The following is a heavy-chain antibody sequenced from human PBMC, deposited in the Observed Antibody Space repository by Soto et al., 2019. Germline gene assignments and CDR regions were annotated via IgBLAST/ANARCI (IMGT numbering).Heavy chain of an antibody. CDR1: GGSFSAYS. V-gene: IGHV4-34*01. D-gene: IGHD2-15*01. Sequence: QVQLHQWGTGLVKPSETLSLNCAVYGGSFSAYSWNWIRQPPGTGLGWIGEINHSGSTNYSPSLKSRFIISVDTSKNRFSLKVSSVTAADTAVYYCARGDCSGGSCREGTQYYYYGMDVWGQGTTVTVSS. CDR2: INHSGST. J-gene: IGHJ6*02. CDR3: ARGDCSGGSCREGTQYYYYGMDV.